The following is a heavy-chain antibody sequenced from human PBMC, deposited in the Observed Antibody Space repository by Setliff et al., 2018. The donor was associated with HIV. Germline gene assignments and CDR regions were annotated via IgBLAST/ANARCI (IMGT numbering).Heavy chain of an antibody. J-gene: IGHJ4*02. V-gene: IGHV1-8*02. D-gene: IGHD6-6*01. CDR3: ARGSSSGY. CDR1: GYTFTNYD. Sequence: ASVKVSCKPSGYTFTNYDINWVRQAAGQGLEWMGWMNPDSRNTGYAQRFEGSVTMTWDTSISTAYMELNNVKFEDTAVYYCARGSSSGYWGQGTLVTVSS. CDR2: MNPDSRNT.